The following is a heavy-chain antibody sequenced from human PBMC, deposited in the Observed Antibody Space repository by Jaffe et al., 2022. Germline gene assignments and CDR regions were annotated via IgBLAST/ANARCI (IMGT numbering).Heavy chain of an antibody. CDR2: INHSGST. V-gene: IGHV4-34*01. J-gene: IGHJ4*02. D-gene: IGHD3-10*01. CDR3: ARGLGVRLLWFRESPREYYFDY. Sequence: QVQLQQWGAGLLKPSETLSLTCAVYGGSFSGYYWSWIRQPPGKGLEWIGEINHSGSTNYNPSLKSRVTISVDTSKNQFSLKLSSVTAADTAVYYCARGLGVRLLWFRESPREYYFDYWGQGTLVTVSS. CDR1: GGSFSGYY.